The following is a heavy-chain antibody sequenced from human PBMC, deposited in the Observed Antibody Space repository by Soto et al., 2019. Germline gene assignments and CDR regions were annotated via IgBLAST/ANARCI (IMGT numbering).Heavy chain of an antibody. CDR3: ARHIHNQGFEYYFDS. CDR1: GGSITSSGSA. Sequence: QLQLQESGPGLVKPSETLSLTCNASGGSITSSGSAWGWIRQSPGKGREWIGTIDYSGNIYYIPSLKSRITISVDTSKNPISLKLSSVPAADTAVYYCARHIHNQGFEYYFDSWGQGTLVTVSS. V-gene: IGHV4-39*01. CDR2: IDYSGNI. D-gene: IGHD1-1*01. J-gene: IGHJ4*02.